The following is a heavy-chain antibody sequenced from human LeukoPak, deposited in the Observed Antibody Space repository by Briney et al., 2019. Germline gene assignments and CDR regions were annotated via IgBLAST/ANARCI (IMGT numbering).Heavy chain of an antibody. J-gene: IGHJ4*02. V-gene: IGHV3-23*01. CDR1: GFTFSTYA. CDR3: AKAVTNLYFDY. Sequence: GGSLRLSCAASGFTFSTYAMSWVRQAPGEGLEWVSAISGSGAGTYYADSVKGRFTISRDNSKNTLYLQMNSLRAEDTAVYYCAKAVTNLYFDYWGQGTLVTVSS. CDR2: ISGSGAGT. D-gene: IGHD1-1*01.